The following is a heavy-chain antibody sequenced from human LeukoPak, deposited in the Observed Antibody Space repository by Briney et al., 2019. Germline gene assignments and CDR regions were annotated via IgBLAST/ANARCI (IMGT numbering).Heavy chain of an antibody. J-gene: IGHJ5*02. D-gene: IGHD2-15*01. Sequence: ASVKVSCKASGYTFTGYYMHWVRQAPGQGLEWMGWINPNSGGTNYAQKFQGWVTMTRDTSISTAYMELSRLRSDDTAVYYCARGYLALPYCSGGSCYANSFDPWGQGTLVTVSS. CDR2: INPNSGGT. CDR1: GYTFTGYY. V-gene: IGHV1-2*04. CDR3: ARGYLALPYCSGGSCYANSFDP.